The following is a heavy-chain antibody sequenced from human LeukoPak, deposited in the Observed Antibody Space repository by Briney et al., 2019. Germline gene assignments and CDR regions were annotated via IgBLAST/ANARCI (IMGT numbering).Heavy chain of an antibody. D-gene: IGHD5-18*01. V-gene: IGHV3-30*03. CDR2: ISYDGSNK. CDR3: ARGKVDTAMVPLDY. J-gene: IGHJ4*02. CDR1: GFTFSSYG. Sequence: GGSLRLSCAASGFTFSSYGMHWVRQAPGKGLEWVAVISYDGSNKYYADSVKGRFTISRDNSKNTLYLQMNSLRAEDTAVYYCARGKVDTAMVPLDYWGQGTLVTVSS.